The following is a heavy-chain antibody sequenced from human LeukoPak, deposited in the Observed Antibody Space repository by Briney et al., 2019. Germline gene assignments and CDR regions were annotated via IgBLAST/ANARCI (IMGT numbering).Heavy chain of an antibody. J-gene: IGHJ4*02. Sequence: PSETLSLTCTVSSGSISYFYWNWIRQPPGKGLEWIGYIHYTGSTNYNPSLKSRVTISVDTSKNQFSLKLSSVTAADTAVYYCATYTNRLHYWGQGTLVTVSS. D-gene: IGHD2-8*01. CDR2: IHYTGST. V-gene: IGHV4-59*01. CDR1: SGSISYFY. CDR3: ATYTNRLHY.